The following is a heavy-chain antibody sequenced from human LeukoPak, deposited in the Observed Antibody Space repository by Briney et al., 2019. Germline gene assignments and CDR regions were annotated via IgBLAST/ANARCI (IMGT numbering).Heavy chain of an antibody. CDR2: INPNSGGT. V-gene: IGHV1-2*02. Sequence: ASVKVSCKASGYTFTGYYMHWVRQAPGQGLEWMGWINPNSGGTNYAQKFQGRVTISVDTSKNQFSLKLSSVTAADTAVYYCARDRRIAAAGGGFDYWGQGTLVTVSS. D-gene: IGHD6-13*01. J-gene: IGHJ4*02. CDR3: ARDRRIAAAGGGFDY. CDR1: GYTFTGYY.